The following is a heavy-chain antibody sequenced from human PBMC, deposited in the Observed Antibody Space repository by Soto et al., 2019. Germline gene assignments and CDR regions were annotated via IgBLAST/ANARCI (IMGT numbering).Heavy chain of an antibody. J-gene: IGHJ3*02. D-gene: IGHD4-17*01. CDR3: ARDRYYGDQRWAAFDI. V-gene: IGHV3-7*01. Sequence: GGSLRLSCAASGFTFSSYWMSWVRQAPGKGLEWVANIKQDGSEKYYVDSVKGRFTISRDNAKNSLYLQMNSLRAEDTAVYYCARDRYYGDQRWAAFDIWGQGTMVTVSS. CDR1: GFTFSSYW. CDR2: IKQDGSEK.